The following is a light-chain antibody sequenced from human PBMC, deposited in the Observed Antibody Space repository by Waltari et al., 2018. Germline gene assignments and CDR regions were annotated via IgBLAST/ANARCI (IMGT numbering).Light chain of an antibody. J-gene: IGKJ4*01. CDR3: QQSYVTPST. CDR1: HSVRSF. V-gene: IGKV1-39*01. CDR2: TTS. Sequence: DIPMTQSPSSLSASVGDRVTITCRASHSVRSFLNWYQQKPGKAPKLLIYTTSTLQSGVPSRFTGSGSGTDFTLTINSLQPEDFATYYCQQSYVTPSTFGGGTKVDIK.